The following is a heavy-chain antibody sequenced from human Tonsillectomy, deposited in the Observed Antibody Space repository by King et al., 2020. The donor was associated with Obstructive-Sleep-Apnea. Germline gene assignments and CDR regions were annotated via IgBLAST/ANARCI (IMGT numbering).Heavy chain of an antibody. Sequence: VQLQESGPGLVKPSETLSLTCTVSGGSISNYYWSWIRQPPGKGLEWIGYMYYSGNTNYNPSLKVRVTKSVDTSEIQFSLRLSSVTAADTAVYYCARHRGGEDSGGYGDYFDYWGQGTLVTVSS. D-gene: IGHD5-12*01. CDR2: MYYSGNT. CDR3: ARHRGGEDSGGYGDYFDY. CDR1: GGSISNYY. V-gene: IGHV4-59*08. J-gene: IGHJ4*02.